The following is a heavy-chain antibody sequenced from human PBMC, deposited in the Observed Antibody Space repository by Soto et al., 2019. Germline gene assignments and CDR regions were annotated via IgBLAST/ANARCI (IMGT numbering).Heavy chain of an antibody. J-gene: IGHJ4*02. Sequence: PSETLSLTCTVSGGSISSGGYYWSWIRQHPGKGLEWIGYIYYSGSTYYNPSLKSRVTISVDTSKNQFSLKLSSVTAADTAVYFCARSFDVAAAGAFDYWGQGILVTVYS. V-gene: IGHV4-31*03. D-gene: IGHD6-13*01. CDR1: GGSISSGGYY. CDR2: IYYSGST. CDR3: ARSFDVAAAGAFDY.